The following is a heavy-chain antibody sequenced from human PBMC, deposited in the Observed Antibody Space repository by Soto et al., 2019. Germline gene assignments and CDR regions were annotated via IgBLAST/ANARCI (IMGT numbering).Heavy chain of an antibody. J-gene: IGHJ4*02. V-gene: IGHV4-39*01. CDR1: GGSISSSSYY. CDR2: IYYSGST. Sequence: QLQLQESGPGLVKPSETLSLTCTVSGGSISSSSYYWGWIRQPPGKGLEWIGSIYYSGSTYYNPSLKSRVTISVDTSKNQFSLKLSSVTAADTAVYYCATEDIVLVPAAPTPRRFDYWGQGTLVTVSS. D-gene: IGHD2-2*01. CDR3: ATEDIVLVPAAPTPRRFDY.